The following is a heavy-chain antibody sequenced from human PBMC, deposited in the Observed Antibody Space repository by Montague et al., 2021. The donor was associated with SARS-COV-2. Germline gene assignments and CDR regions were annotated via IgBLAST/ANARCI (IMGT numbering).Heavy chain of an antibody. J-gene: IGHJ5*02. CDR1: GYIFTKYW. V-gene: IGHV5-51*03. D-gene: IGHD3-16*01. Sequence: QSGAEVKKPGESLTISCNASGYIFTKYWIGWVRQMPGKGLEWMGIIYSGDSDTRYSPSFQGQVIMSVDKSISTAYLQWSRLKVSDTAIYFCARVRPHGGSLTLGGFDPWGQGTLVSVAS. CDR3: ARVRPHGGSLTLGGFDP. CDR2: IYSGDSDT.